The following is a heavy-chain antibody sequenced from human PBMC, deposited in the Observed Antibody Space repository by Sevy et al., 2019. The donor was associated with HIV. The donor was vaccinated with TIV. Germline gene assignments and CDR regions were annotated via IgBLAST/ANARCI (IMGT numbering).Heavy chain of an antibody. Sequence: ASVKVSCKASGYTITGYYIHWVRQAPGQGLEWMGIINPGDGGTTYAQKFQDRVTMTRDTSTSTVYMELNSLRSEDTAVYYCATYTTGSQGDYWGQGPPVTVSS. V-gene: IGHV1-46*01. D-gene: IGHD1-1*01. CDR2: INPGDGGT. CDR1: GYTITGYY. CDR3: ATYTTGSQGDY. J-gene: IGHJ4*02.